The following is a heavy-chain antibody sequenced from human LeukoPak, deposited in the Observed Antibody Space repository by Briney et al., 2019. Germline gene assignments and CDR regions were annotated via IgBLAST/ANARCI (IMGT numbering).Heavy chain of an antibody. CDR3: AREPIAVAAIDY. Sequence: GASVKVSCKASGYTFTGYYMHWVRQAPGQGLEWMGWINPNSGGTNYAQKFQGRVTMTRDTPISTAYMELSRLRSDDTAVYYCAREPIAVAAIDYWGQGTLVTVSS. V-gene: IGHV1-2*02. CDR1: GYTFTGYY. J-gene: IGHJ4*02. CDR2: INPNSGGT. D-gene: IGHD6-19*01.